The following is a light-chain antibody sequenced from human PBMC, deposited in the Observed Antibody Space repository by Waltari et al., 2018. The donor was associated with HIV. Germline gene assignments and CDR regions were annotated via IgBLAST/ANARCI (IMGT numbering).Light chain of an antibody. V-gene: IGKV3-15*01. Sequence: EIVMTQSPATLSVSPGERATLSCRASQSVSSNLAWYQHKPGQAPKLLIYGASTRATGIPARFSGSGSGTEFTLTISSLQSEDFAVYYCQQYNNWPPFTFGRGTKLEI. CDR3: QQYNNWPPFT. J-gene: IGKJ2*01. CDR1: QSVSSN. CDR2: GAS.